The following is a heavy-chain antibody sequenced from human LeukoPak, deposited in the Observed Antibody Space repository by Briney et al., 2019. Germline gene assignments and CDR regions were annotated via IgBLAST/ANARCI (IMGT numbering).Heavy chain of an antibody. V-gene: IGHV3-23*01. J-gene: IGHJ5*02. D-gene: IGHD3-3*01. CDR3: ATNYDFWGGYYH. CDR1: GFTFSTYA. CDR2: ISGSGGST. Sequence: GGSLRLSCAASGFTFSTYAMSWVRQAPGKGLEWVSAISGSGGSTYYADSVKGHFTISRDNSKNTLYLQMNSLRTEDTAVYYCATNYDFWGGYYHWGQGTLVTVSS.